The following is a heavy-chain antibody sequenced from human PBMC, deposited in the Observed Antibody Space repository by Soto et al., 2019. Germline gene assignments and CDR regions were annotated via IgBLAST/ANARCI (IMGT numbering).Heavy chain of an antibody. Sequence: EVQLVESGGGLVQPGGSLRLSCAASGFTFSTYSLNWVRQAPGKGLEWVSYISSSSVTINYADSVKGRFTISRDNAKNSLYLQMKSLRDEDTAVYYCARERLGCSGGGCYSGYYGMDVWGQGTTVTVSS. CDR1: GFTFSTYS. CDR3: ARERLGCSGGGCYSGYYGMDV. J-gene: IGHJ6*02. CDR2: ISSSSVTI. V-gene: IGHV3-48*02. D-gene: IGHD2-15*01.